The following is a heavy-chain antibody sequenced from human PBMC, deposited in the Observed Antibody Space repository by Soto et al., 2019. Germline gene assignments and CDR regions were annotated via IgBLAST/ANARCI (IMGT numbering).Heavy chain of an antibody. CDR1: GFTFSSYG. D-gene: IGHD6-6*01. Sequence: QVQLVESGGGVVQPGRSLRLSCAASGFTFSSYGMHWVRQAPGKGLEWVAVISYDGSNKYYADSVKGRFTISRDNSKNTLYLQVNSLRAEDTAVYYCAKSFEYSSSSGDYWGQGTLVTVSS. CDR3: AKSFEYSSSSGDY. CDR2: ISYDGSNK. V-gene: IGHV3-30*18. J-gene: IGHJ4*02.